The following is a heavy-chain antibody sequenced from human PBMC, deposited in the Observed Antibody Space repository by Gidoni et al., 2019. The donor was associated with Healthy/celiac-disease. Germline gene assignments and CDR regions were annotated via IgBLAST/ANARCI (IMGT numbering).Heavy chain of an antibody. CDR1: VGSISSGDYY. CDR3: ARALPYYYGSGSYYFDY. V-gene: IGHV4-30-4*01. D-gene: IGHD3-10*01. CDR2: IYYSGST. J-gene: IGHJ4*02. Sequence: QVQLQESGPGLVKPSQTLSLTCTVSVGSISSGDYYWSWIRQPPGKGLEWIGYIYYSGSTYYNPSLKSRVTISVDTSKNQFSLKLSSVTAADTAVYYCARALPYYYGSGSYYFDYWGQGTLVTVSS.